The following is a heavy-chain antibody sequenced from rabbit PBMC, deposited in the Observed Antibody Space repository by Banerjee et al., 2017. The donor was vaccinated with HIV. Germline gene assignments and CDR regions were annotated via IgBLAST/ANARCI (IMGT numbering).Heavy chain of an antibody. CDR3: TKDPYTGSGDWFTL. CDR1: GFSFSSGNY. CDR2: IYTGSGTT. J-gene: IGHJ4*01. Sequence: QSLEESGGDLVKPGASLTLTCTASGFSFSSGNYMCWVRQAPGKGLEWIGCIYTGSGTTYYASWAKGRFTVSKTSSTSVTLQLNSLTAADTATYFCTKDPYTGSGDWFTLWGPGTLSPS. D-gene: IGHD8-1*01. V-gene: IGHV1S40*01.